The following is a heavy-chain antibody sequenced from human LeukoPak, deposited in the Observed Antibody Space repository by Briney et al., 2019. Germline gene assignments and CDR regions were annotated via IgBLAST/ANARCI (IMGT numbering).Heavy chain of an antibody. CDR2: IYYSGST. Sequence: SETLSLTCTVSGGSISSYYWSWIRQPPGKGLEWTGYIYYSGSTYYNPSLKSRVTISVDTSKNQFSLKLSSVTAADTAVYYCARGPTTKDSSGWYRRGFYYYYYMDVWGKGPRSPSP. V-gene: IGHV4-59*12. J-gene: IGHJ6*03. D-gene: IGHD6-19*01. CDR1: GGSISSYY. CDR3: ARGPTTKDSSGWYRRGFYYYYYMDV.